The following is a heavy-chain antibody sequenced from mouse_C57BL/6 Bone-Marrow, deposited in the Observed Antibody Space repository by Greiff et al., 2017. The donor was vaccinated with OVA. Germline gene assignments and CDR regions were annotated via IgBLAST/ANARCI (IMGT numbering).Heavy chain of an antibody. J-gene: IGHJ3*01. CDR2: INPGSGGT. CDR1: GYAFTNYL. Sequence: QVQLQQSGAELVRPGTSVKVSCKASGYAFTNYLIEWVKQRPGQGLEWIGVINPGSGGTNYNEKFKGKATLTADKSSSTAYMQLSSLTSEDSAVYFCARGGSSYDWFAYWGQGTLVTVSA. D-gene: IGHD1-1*01. V-gene: IGHV1-54*01. CDR3: ARGGSSYDWFAY.